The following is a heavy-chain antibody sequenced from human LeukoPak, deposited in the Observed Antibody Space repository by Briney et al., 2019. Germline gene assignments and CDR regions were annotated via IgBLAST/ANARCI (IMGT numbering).Heavy chain of an antibody. CDR2: ISSSGSTI. V-gene: IGHV3-11*01. D-gene: IGHD3-22*01. J-gene: IGHJ3*02. CDR1: GFTFSDYY. CDR3: ARQDTMIDSDAFDI. Sequence: TGGSLRLSCAASGFTFSDYYMSWIRQAPGKGLGWVSYISSSGSTIYYADSVKGRFTISRDNAKNSLYLQMNSLRAEDTAVYYCARQDTMIDSDAFDIWGQGTMVTVSS.